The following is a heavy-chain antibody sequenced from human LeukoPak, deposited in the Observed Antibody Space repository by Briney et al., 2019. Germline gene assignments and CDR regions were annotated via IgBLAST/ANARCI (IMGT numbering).Heavy chain of an antibody. CDR2: ISPGGGPT. J-gene: IGHJ4*02. Sequence: GGSLRLSCAASGFTFSSYSMNWVRQAPGKGLEWVSGISPGGGPTYYADSVKGRFTISRDDSKNTLYLQMKNLRAEDTAVYYCAKDGAWLRFDDWGQGILVTVSS. D-gene: IGHD5-12*01. V-gene: IGHV3-23*01. CDR3: AKDGAWLRFDD. CDR1: GFTFSSYS.